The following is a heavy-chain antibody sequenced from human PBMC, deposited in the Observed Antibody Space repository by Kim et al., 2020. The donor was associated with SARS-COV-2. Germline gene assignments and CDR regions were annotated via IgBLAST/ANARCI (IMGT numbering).Heavy chain of an antibody. V-gene: IGHV7-4-1*02. CDR2: INTNTGNP. D-gene: IGHD4-17*01. Sequence: ASVKVSCKASGYTFTSYAMNWVRQAPGQGLEWMGWINTNTGNPTYAQGFPGRFVFSLDTSVSTAYLQISSLKAEDTAVYYCARLTNGDYVDWYFDLWGRGTLVTVSS. CDR3: ARLTNGDYVDWYFDL. J-gene: IGHJ2*01. CDR1: GYTFTSYA.